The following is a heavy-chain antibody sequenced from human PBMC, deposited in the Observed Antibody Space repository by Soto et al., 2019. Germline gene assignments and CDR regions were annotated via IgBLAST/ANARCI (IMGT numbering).Heavy chain of an antibody. J-gene: IGHJ5*02. Sequence: QVQLVESGGGVVQPGRSLRLSCAASGFTFSSYAMHWVRQAPGKGLEWVAVISYDGSNKYYADSVKGRFTISRDNSKNTLYLPMNSLRAEDTAVYYWARGGGAGDTSLNWFDPWGQGTLVTVSS. CDR2: ISYDGSNK. D-gene: IGHD2-2*01. CDR3: ARGGGAGDTSLNWFDP. CDR1: GFTFSSYA. V-gene: IGHV3-30-3*01.